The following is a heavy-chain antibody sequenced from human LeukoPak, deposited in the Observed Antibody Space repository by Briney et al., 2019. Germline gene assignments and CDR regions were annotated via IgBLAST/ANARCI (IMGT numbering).Heavy chain of an antibody. CDR1: GYTFTSYY. CDR3: ARAEGVPYYDFWSGYYYPGGYYYYGMDV. Sequence: ASVKVSCKVSGYTFTSYYMHWVRQAPGQGLEWMGIINPSGGSTSYAQKFQGRVTMTRDTSTSTVYMELSSLRSEDTAVYYCARAEGVPYYDFWSGYYYPGGYYYYGMDVWGQGTTVTVSS. CDR2: INPSGGST. D-gene: IGHD3-3*01. V-gene: IGHV1-46*01. J-gene: IGHJ6*02.